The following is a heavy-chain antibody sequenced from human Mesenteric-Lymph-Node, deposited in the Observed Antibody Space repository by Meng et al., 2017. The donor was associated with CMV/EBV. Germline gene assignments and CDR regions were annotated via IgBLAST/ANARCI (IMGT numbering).Heavy chain of an antibody. D-gene: IGHD6-6*01. CDR3: ARDLAFSITPRDDRGGVDY. Sequence: GSLRLSCAVYGGSFSGYYWSWIRQPPGKGLEWIASVLHSGDTYYNPSLKSRVTISIDTSKNRFSLKLSSVTAADTAVYYCARDLAFSITPRDDRGGVDYWGQGTLVTVSS. CDR1: GGSFSGYY. J-gene: IGHJ4*02. CDR2: VLHSGDT. V-gene: IGHV4-34*12.